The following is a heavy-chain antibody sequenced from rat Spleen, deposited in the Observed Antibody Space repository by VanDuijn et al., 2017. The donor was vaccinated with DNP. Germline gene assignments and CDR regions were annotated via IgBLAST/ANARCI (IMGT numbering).Heavy chain of an antibody. D-gene: IGHD5-1*01. Sequence: EVQLVESGGGLVQPGRSLKLSCAASGFTFSNYDMAWVRQAPTKGLEWVASISPSGGSTYYRDSVKGRFTVSRDNAKSSLYLQMDSLRSEDTATYYCARHVGDYWGQGVMVTVSS. CDR3: ARHVGDY. J-gene: IGHJ2*01. CDR1: GFTFSNYD. CDR2: ISPSGGST. V-gene: IGHV5-25*01.